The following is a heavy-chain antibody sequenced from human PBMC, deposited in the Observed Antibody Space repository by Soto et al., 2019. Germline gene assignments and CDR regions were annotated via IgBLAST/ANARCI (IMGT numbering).Heavy chain of an antibody. Sequence: PGGSLRLSCAASGFTFSSYSMNWVRQAPGKGLEWVSSISSSSSYIYYADSVKGRFTISRDNAKNSLYLQMNSLRAEDTAVYYCARDPSYYYGSGRRFDPWGQGTLVTAPQ. CDR1: GFTFSSYS. CDR3: ARDPSYYYGSGRRFDP. D-gene: IGHD3-10*01. J-gene: IGHJ5*02. V-gene: IGHV3-21*01. CDR2: ISSSSSYI.